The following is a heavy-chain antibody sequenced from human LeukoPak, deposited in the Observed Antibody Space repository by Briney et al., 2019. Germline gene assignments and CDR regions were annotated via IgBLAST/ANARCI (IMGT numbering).Heavy chain of an antibody. D-gene: IGHD2-21*02. CDR2: INHSGST. CDR3: ARWGFVVVTAPPGYYYYYYMDV. V-gene: IGHV4-34*01. CDR1: GGSLSGYY. J-gene: IGHJ6*03. Sequence: SETLSLTCAVYGGSLSGYYWSWIRQPPGKGLEWIGEINHSGSTNYNPSLKSRVTISVDTSKNQFSLKLSSVTAADTAVYYCARWGFVVVTAPPGYYYYYYMDVWGKGTTVTVSS.